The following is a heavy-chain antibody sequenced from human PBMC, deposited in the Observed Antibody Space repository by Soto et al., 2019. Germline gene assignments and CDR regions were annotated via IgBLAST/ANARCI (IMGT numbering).Heavy chain of an antibody. CDR1: GGTFSSYA. J-gene: IGHJ6*02. CDR3: ARDPRYDCSTTSCSSYYYYGMDV. CDR2: IIPIFGTA. D-gene: IGHD2-2*01. Sequence: SVKVSCKASGGTFSSYAISWVRQAPGQGLEWMGGIIPIFGTANYAQKFQGRVTITADESTSTAYMELSSLRSEDTAVYYCARDPRYDCSTTSCSSYYYYGMDVWGQGTTVTVSS. V-gene: IGHV1-69*13.